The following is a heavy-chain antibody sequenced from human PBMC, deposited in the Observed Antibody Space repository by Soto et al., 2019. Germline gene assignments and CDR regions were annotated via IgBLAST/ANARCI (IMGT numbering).Heavy chain of an antibody. CDR1: GGTFSRYA. CDR2: IIPIFGTA. V-gene: IGHV1-69*06. D-gene: IGHD3-9*01. J-gene: IGHJ4*02. Sequence: QVQLVQSGAEVKKPGSSVKVSCKASGGTFSRYAISWVRQAPGQGLEWMVGIIPIFGTANYAQKFQGRVTITADKSTSTAYMELSSLRSEDTAVYYCARANYDILTGYYRTSYFDYWGQGTLVTVSS. CDR3: ARANYDILTGYYRTSYFDY.